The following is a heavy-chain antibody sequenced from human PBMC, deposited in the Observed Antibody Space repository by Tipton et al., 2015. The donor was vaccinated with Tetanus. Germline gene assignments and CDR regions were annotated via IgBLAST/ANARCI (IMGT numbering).Heavy chain of an antibody. D-gene: IGHD2/OR15-2a*01. V-gene: IGHV4-39*02. Sequence: TLSLTCTVSGASISDKKYYWGWIRQAPGKGLEWIASIYFKGGTYYSPSLKSRVTIDVDTSQNLFSLKLTSVTAADTAIYYCARHLYGYWFDPWGQGALVTVSS. J-gene: IGHJ5*02. CDR3: ARHLYGYWFDP. CDR2: IYFKGGT. CDR1: GASISDKKYY.